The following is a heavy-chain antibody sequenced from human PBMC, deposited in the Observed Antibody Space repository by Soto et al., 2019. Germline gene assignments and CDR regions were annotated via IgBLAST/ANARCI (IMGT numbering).Heavy chain of an antibody. Sequence: EVQLAESGGSLVQPGESLGLSCAASGFTFRNYWMHWVRQAPGKGLEWVSRINSDTSDTSYADSVKGRFTVSRDNAKNTLYLQMNSLRVEDTAVYYCVCEERVVANFDLWGQGNLVIVSS. V-gene: IGHV3-74*01. D-gene: IGHD1-26*01. CDR2: INSDTSDT. CDR3: VCEERVVANFDL. J-gene: IGHJ4*02. CDR1: GFTFRNYW.